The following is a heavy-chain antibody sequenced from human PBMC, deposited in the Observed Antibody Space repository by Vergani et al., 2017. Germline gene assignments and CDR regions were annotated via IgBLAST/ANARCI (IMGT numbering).Heavy chain of an antibody. V-gene: IGHV1-24*01. CDR3: ARARGFLEWLPSHDAFDI. CDR2: FDPEDGET. J-gene: IGHJ3*02. Sequence: QVQLVQSGAEVKKPGASVKVSCKVSGYTLTELSMHWVRQAPGKGLEWMGGFDPEDGETIYAQKFQGRVTMTEDTSTDTAYMELSSLRSEDTAVYYCARARGFLEWLPSHDAFDIWGQGTMVTGSS. D-gene: IGHD3-3*01. CDR1: GYTLTELS.